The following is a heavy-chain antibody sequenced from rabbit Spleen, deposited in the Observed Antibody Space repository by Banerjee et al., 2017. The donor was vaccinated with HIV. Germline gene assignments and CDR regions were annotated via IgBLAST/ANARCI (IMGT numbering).Heavy chain of an antibody. CDR1: GFSLSSTHW. J-gene: IGHJ4*01. Sequence: QEQLEESGGDLVKPGTSLTLTCKASGFSLSSTHWIYWVRQAPGKGLEWIGTIYAGSTGTTDYASWAKGRFTFSKTSSTTVTLQVTSLTAADTATYFCARDLTGVIGWNFGWWGPGTLVTVS. CDR2: IYAGSTGTT. CDR3: ARDLTGVIGWNFGW. D-gene: IGHD1-1*01. V-gene: IGHV1S45*01.